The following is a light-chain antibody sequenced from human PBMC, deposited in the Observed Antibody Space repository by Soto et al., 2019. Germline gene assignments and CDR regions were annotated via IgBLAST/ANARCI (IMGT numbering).Light chain of an antibody. CDR3: SSYSSNNILSYV. CDR1: SNDVGGYKY. Sequence: SALTQAASFSGAPGPAITITRTGTSNDVGGYKYVSCYQQRRGTAPKRIMFEVNNRPSGVSDRFSGSRSANTASLTISGLQAQDEADYYCSSYSSNNILSYVFGTGTKVTVL. CDR2: EVN. V-gene: IGLV2-14*03. J-gene: IGLJ1*01.